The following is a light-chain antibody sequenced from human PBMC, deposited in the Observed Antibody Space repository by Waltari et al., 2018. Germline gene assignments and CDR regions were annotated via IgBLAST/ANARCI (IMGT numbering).Light chain of an antibody. Sequence: QSVLTQPPSVSGAPGQRVTISCTGSSSNIGAGYDVHWYQQLPGTAPKLLIYANRNRPSGVPVRFSGSKSGTSASLAITGLQPEDEADYYCQSYDSSLTGRPWVFGGGTKLTVL. CDR3: QSYDSSLTGRPWV. V-gene: IGLV1-40*01. CDR1: SSNIGAGYD. CDR2: ANR. J-gene: IGLJ3*02.